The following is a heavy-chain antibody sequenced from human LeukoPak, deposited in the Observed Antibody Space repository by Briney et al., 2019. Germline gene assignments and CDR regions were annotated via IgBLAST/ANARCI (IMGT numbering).Heavy chain of an antibody. V-gene: IGHV3-30*18. J-gene: IGHJ5*02. Sequence: PGGSLRLSCAASGFTFSSYGMHWVRQAPGKGLEWVAVISYDGSNKYYADSVKGRFTISRDNSKNTLYLQMNSLRAEDTAVYYCAKDVSGVVVAATVTVESWFDPWGQGTLVTVSS. D-gene: IGHD2-15*01. CDR2: ISYDGSNK. CDR3: AKDVSGVVVAATVTVESWFDP. CDR1: GFTFSSYG.